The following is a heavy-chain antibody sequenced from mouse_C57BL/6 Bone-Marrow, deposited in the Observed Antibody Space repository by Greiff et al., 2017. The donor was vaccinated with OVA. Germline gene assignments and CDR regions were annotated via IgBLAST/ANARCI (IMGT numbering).Heavy chain of an antibody. J-gene: IGHJ2*01. D-gene: IGHD1-1*01. CDR1: GYTFTSYW. CDR3: AIPFYYYGSMDY. CDR2: IYPGSGST. Sequence: QVQLQQPGAELVKPGASVKMSCKASGYTFTSYWITWVKQRPGQGLEWIGDIYPGSGSTNYNEKLKSKATLTVDTSSSTAYMQLSILTSEDSAVYYCAIPFYYYGSMDYWGQGTTLTVSS. V-gene: IGHV1-55*01.